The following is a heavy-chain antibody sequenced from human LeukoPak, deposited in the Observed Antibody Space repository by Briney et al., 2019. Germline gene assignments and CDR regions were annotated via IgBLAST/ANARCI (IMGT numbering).Heavy chain of an antibody. CDR1: GGSFSSSSYS. Sequence: SETLSLTCAVYGGSFSSSSYSWGWIRQPPGKGLEWIGSIYYSGSTYYNPSLKSRVTISVDTSKNQFSLKLSSVTAADTAVYYCARDGGYCSSTSCSTHYYYYYYMDVWGKGTTVTVSS. D-gene: IGHD2-2*01. CDR2: IYYSGST. J-gene: IGHJ6*03. V-gene: IGHV4-39*07. CDR3: ARDGGYCSSTSCSTHYYYYYYMDV.